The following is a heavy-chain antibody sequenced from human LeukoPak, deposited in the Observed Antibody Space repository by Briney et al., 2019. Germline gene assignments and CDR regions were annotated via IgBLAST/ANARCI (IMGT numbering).Heavy chain of an antibody. J-gene: IGHJ4*02. V-gene: IGHV3-74*01. D-gene: IGHD5-18*01. CDR3: ARGGGYSYGSFDY. Sequence: PGGSLRLSCAASGIIFSNYWMHWVRQAPGKGLGWVSRINRDGSSTSYADSVKGRFTISRDNAKNTLYLQMNSLRAEDTAVYYCARGGGYSYGSFDYWGQGTLVTVSS. CDR1: GIIFSNYW. CDR2: INRDGSST.